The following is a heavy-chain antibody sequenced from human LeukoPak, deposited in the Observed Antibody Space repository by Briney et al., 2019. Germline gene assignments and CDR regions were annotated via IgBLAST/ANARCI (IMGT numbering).Heavy chain of an antibody. CDR3: ARTMILVVSSYYYYGMDV. D-gene: IGHD3-22*01. Sequence: SETLSLTCTVSGGSISSGDYYWSWFRQPPGKGLEWIGYIYYSGSTYYNPSLKSRVTISIDTSKNQFSLRLSSVTAADTAVYYCARTMILVVSSYYYYGMDVWGQGPTVTVSS. V-gene: IGHV4-30-4*01. CDR1: GGSISSGDYY. J-gene: IGHJ6*02. CDR2: IYYSGST.